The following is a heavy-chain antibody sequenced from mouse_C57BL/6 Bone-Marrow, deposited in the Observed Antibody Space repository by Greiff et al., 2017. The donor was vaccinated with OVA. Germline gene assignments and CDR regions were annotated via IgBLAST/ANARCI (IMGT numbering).Heavy chain of an antibody. J-gene: IGHJ2*01. Sequence: VKLMESGAELARPGASVKLSCKASGYTFTSYGISWVKQRTGQGLEWIGEIYPRSGNTYYNAKFKGKATLTADKSSSTAYMELRSLTSEDSAVYVCAREIEYDPLDYWGQGTTLTVSS. D-gene: IGHD2-4*01. CDR3: AREIEYDPLDY. V-gene: IGHV1-81*01. CDR1: GYTFTSYG. CDR2: IYPRSGNT.